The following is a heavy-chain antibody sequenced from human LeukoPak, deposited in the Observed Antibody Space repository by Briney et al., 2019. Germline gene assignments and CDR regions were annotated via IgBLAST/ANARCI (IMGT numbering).Heavy chain of an antibody. D-gene: IGHD6-13*01. J-gene: IGHJ4*02. Sequence: GRSLRLSCAASGFTFSSYGMHWVRQAPGKGLEWVAVIWYDGSNKYYADSVKGRFTISRDNSKNTLYLQMNSLRAEDTAVYYCARDQVTPAAAGTRYFDYWGQGTLVTVSS. V-gene: IGHV3-33*01. CDR3: ARDQVTPAAAGTRYFDY. CDR1: GFTFSSYG. CDR2: IWYDGSNK.